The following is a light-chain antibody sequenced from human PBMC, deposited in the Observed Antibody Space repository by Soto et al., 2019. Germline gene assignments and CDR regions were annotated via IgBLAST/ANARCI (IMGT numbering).Light chain of an antibody. Sequence: QSALTQPPSASGSPGQSVTISCTGTSSDIGGYNYVSWYQHHPGKAPKVMIYEVSKRPSGVPDRFSGSKSGNTASLTVSGLQGEDEADYYCSSYAGSNNLGVFGGGTQLTVL. V-gene: IGLV2-8*01. CDR3: SSYAGSNNLGV. CDR2: EVS. J-gene: IGLJ3*02. CDR1: SSDIGGYNY.